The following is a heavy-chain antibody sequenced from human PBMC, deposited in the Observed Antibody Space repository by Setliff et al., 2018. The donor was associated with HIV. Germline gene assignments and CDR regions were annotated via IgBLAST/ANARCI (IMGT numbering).Heavy chain of an antibody. Sequence: LRLSCAASRFTFSNYAMTWVRQAPGKGLEWVSVISGSGGSTYYADSVKGRFTISRDNSKNTLYLQMNRLRADDTAVYYCAKVNPRSVVPSARILGGFDPWGQGALVTVSS. CDR2: ISGSGGST. CDR1: RFTFSNYA. CDR3: AKVNPRSVVPSARILGGFDP. J-gene: IGHJ5*02. D-gene: IGHD2-2*01. V-gene: IGHV3-23*01.